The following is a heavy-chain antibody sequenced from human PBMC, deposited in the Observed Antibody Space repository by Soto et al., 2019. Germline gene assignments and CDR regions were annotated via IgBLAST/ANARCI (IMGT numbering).Heavy chain of an antibody. Sequence: QLKLVESGGGVVQPGRSLRLSCAASGFTFSSYGMHWVRQAPGKGLEWVAIVWYDGSRQYYTDSLKGRFTISRDNSKNMVYLRMNSLRAEDTAVYYCSRGGLAAAAIDTWGQGTLVNVSS. D-gene: IGHD2-2*02. CDR3: SRGGLAAAAIDT. CDR2: VWYDGSRQ. V-gene: IGHV3-33*01. J-gene: IGHJ4*02. CDR1: GFTFSSYG.